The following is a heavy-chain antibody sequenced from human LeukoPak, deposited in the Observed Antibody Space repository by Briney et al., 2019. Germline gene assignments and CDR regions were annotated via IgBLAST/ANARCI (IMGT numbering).Heavy chain of an antibody. J-gene: IGHJ4*02. D-gene: IGHD3-10*01. CDR2: MYDSGSD. Sequence: KPAETLSLTCSVSGYSVSSGCYWGWIRQPPGKGVEWIGSMYDSGSDYYNLSLKSRVTMSVDTSKNEFSLNMSSVTAADTAVYYCARAPRWFGDLGGLDSWGQGILVTVSS. V-gene: IGHV4-38-2*02. CDR3: ARAPRWFGDLGGLDS. CDR1: GYSVSSGCY.